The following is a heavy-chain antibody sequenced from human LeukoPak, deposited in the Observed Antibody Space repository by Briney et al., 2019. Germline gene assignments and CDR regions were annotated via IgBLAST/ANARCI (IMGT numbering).Heavy chain of an antibody. CDR2: VFHNGDT. J-gene: IGHJ4*02. Sequence: SETLSLTCTVSGDSIIGSTYDRGRFRQPDWAWIRQPPGKGLEWIGNVFHNGDTRYNPSLESRVSISVDTSKSQFSLNLNFVTAADTAVYYCARYGTVYSFDTWGQGTLVTVSS. CDR3: ARYGTVYSFDT. D-gene: IGHD3-9*01. CDR1: GDSIIGSTYD. V-gene: IGHV4-39*01.